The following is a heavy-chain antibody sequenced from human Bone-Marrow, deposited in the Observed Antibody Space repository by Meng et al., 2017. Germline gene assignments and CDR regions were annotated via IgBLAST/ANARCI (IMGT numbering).Heavy chain of an antibody. D-gene: IGHD3-22*01. CDR3: ARGPTYYYDSSGYWDY. V-gene: IGHV3-7*03. J-gene: IGHJ4*02. CDR1: GFTFSNYW. CDR2: INQDGSDK. Sequence: GGSLRLSCAVSGFTFSNYWMIWVRQAPGKGVEWVANINQDGSDKYYAGSVKGRFTISRDNSKNTLYLQMNSLRAEDTAVYYCARGPTYYYDSSGYWDYWGQGTLVTVSS.